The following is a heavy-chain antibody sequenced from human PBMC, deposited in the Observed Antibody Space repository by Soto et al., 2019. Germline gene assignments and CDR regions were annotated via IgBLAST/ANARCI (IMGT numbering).Heavy chain of an antibody. V-gene: IGHV4-34*01. CDR3: ARGWLGYYYYYYGMDV. D-gene: IGHD6-19*01. CDR2: INHSGST. Sequence: SETLSLTCAVYGGSFSGYYWSWIRQPPGKGLEWIGEINHSGSTNYNPSLKSRVTISVDTSKNQFSLKLSSVTAADTAVYYCARGWLGYYYYYYGMDVWGQGTTVTVSS. J-gene: IGHJ6*02. CDR1: GGSFSGYY.